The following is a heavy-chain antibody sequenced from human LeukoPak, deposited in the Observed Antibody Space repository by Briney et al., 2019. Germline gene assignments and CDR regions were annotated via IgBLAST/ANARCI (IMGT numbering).Heavy chain of an antibody. Sequence: GRSLRLSCAASGFIFDDHGMHWVRQAPGKGLEWVSVISWSSGIIGYADSVKGRFTISRDNAKISLDLQMESLRAEDTAVYYCAKDTGSPADAITMEDNAFDIWGQGTMVTVSS. CDR2: ISWSSGII. CDR3: AKDTGSPADAITMEDNAFDI. J-gene: IGHJ3*02. D-gene: IGHD3-3*01. V-gene: IGHV3-9*01. CDR1: GFIFDDHG.